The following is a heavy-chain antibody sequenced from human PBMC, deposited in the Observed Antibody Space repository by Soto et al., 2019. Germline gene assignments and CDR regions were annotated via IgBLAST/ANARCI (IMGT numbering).Heavy chain of an antibody. J-gene: IGHJ4*02. V-gene: IGHV1-69*06. CDR3: ARHIGEGYSGTSALAS. CDR1: GGTLNNSA. Sequence: QVQLVQSGSEVKKPWSSVKFSCKASGGTLNNSAISWVRQAPGQGLEWMGGILPLFGTANYAQKFEGRVTSTAHKATDTAYMELRSLKSEDTAVYYCARHIGEGYSGTSALASWGQGTLVTVSS. CDR2: ILPLFGTA. D-gene: IGHD1-26*01.